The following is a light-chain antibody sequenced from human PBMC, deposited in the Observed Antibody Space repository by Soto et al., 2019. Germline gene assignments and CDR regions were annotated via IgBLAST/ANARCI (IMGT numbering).Light chain of an antibody. CDR2: DAS. CDR3: QQYDNLPPFT. J-gene: IGKJ3*01. CDR1: QDISNY. Sequence: DIQMTQSPSSLSASVGDRVTITCQASQDISNYLNWFQQKPGKAPKLLIYDASNLETGVPSRFSGSGSGKDFTSTTSSLQPEDIATFFCQQYDNLPPFTFGPGTKVDIK. V-gene: IGKV1-33*01.